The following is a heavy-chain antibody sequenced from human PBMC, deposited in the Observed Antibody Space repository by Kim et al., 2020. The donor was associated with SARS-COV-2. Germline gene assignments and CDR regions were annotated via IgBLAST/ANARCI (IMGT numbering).Heavy chain of an antibody. V-gene: IGHV3-21*01. J-gene: IGHJ4*02. D-gene: IGHD6-19*01. CDR3: ARKVTVAGTWYFDY. Sequence: ADSVKGRFTISRDNAKNSLYLQMNSLRAEDTAVYYCARKVTVAGTWYFDYWGQGTLVTVSS.